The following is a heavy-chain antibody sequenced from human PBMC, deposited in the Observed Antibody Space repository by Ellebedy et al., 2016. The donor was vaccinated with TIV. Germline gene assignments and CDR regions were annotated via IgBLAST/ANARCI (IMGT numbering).Heavy chain of an antibody. J-gene: IGHJ4*02. CDR1: EFTFSGSA. CDR3: VHIVVVTATGY. D-gene: IGHD2-21*02. V-gene: IGHV3-73*01. CDR2: IRSKANNYAT. Sequence: GESLKISCAASEFTFSGSAMHWVRQASGKGLEWVGRIRSKANNYATAYAASVKGRFTISSDDSKNTAYLQMNSLKTEYTAVYYCVHIVVVTATGYWGQGTLVTVSS.